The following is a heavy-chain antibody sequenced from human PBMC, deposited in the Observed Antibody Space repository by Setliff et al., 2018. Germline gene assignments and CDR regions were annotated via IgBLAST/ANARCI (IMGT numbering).Heavy chain of an antibody. CDR3: AREQWLDPPGYYYMDV. CDR2: IYYSGSA. CDR1: GDSMSFSY. V-gene: IGHV4-59*12. D-gene: IGHD6-19*01. J-gene: IGHJ6*03. Sequence: PSETLSLTCSVSGDSMSFSYWSWIRQPPGKGLEWIGYIYYSGSANYNPSLKSRVTMSIDTSKNQFSLKLNSVTAADMAVYYCAREQWLDPPGYYYMDVWAKGTTVTVSS.